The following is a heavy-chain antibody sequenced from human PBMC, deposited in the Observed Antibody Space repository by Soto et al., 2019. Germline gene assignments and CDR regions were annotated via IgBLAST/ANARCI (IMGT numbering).Heavy chain of an antibody. CDR1: GFTVSGVY. V-gene: IGHV3-53*01. J-gene: IGHJ4*02. CDR3: AARVRSSGWYADFDS. Sequence: GGSLRLSCAASGFTVSGVYMSWVRQAPGKGLEWVSVTSTGGSRIYYADSVKGRFTISSDNSKNTLYLHMDSLRAEDMAVYYCAARVRSSGWYADFDSWGQGALVTVSS. D-gene: IGHD6-19*01. CDR2: TSTGGSRI.